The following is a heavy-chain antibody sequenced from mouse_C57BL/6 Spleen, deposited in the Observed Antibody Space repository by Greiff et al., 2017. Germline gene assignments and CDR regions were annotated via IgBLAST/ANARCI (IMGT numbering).Heavy chain of an antibody. D-gene: IGHD5-1*01. CDR1: GYTFTSYW. V-gene: IGHV1-59*01. CDR2: IDPSDSYT. Sequence: QVQLQQPGAELVRPGPSVKLSCKASGYTFTSYWMHWVKQRPGQGLEWIGVIDPSDSYTNYNQKFKGKATLTVDTSSSTAYMQLSSLTSEDSAVYYCARERYLYYFDYWDQGTTLTVSS. CDR3: ARERYLYYFDY. J-gene: IGHJ2*01.